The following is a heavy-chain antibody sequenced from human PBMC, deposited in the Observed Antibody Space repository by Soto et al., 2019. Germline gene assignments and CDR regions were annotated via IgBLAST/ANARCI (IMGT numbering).Heavy chain of an antibody. CDR3: ARGGYYYYGMDV. CDR1: GGSFSGYY. J-gene: IGHJ6*02. Sequence: SETLSLTCAVYGGSFSGYYWSWIRQPPGKGLEWIGEINHSGSTNYNPSLKSRVTISVDTSKDQFSLKLSSVTAADTAVYYCARGGYYYYGMDVWGQGTTVTVSS. CDR2: INHSGST. V-gene: IGHV4-34*01.